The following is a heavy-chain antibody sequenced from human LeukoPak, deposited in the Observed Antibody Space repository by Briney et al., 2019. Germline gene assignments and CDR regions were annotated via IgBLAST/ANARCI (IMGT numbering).Heavy chain of an antibody. J-gene: IGHJ3*02. Sequence: GGSLRLSCAASGFTFSSYAMSWVRQAPWKGLEGVSAISGSGGSTYYADSVKGRFTISRDNYKNTLYLQMNSLRAEDTAVYYCANVPPAAPFAFDIWGQGTMVTVSS. V-gene: IGHV3-23*01. D-gene: IGHD2-2*01. CDR2: ISGSGGST. CDR1: GFTFSSYA. CDR3: ANVPPAAPFAFDI.